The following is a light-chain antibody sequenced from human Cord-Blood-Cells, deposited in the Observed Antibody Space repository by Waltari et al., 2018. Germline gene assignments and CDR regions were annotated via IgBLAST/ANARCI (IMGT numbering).Light chain of an antibody. CDR1: QSISSY. V-gene: IGKV1-39*01. J-gene: IGKJ1*01. Sequence: IQMTQSPSSLSASVGDRVTITCQASQSISSYLNWYQQKPGKAPKLLIYAASSLQSGVPSRFSCSGSRTDFTLNISSLQPEDFATYYCQQSYSTPQTFGQGTKVEIK. CDR2: AAS. CDR3: QQSYSTPQT.